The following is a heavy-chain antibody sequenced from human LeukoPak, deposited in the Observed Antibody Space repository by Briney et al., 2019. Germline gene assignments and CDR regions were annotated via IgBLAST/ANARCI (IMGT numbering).Heavy chain of an antibody. D-gene: IGHD3-3*01. CDR3: ARAEWSNWYFDL. CDR1: GFTFSTYW. V-gene: IGHV3-7*03. CDR2: IKQDGSEK. Sequence: GGSLRLSCVASGFTFSTYWMNWVRQAPGKGLEWVANIKQDGSEKYYVDSVKGRFTLFRDSAKNSLYLQMNSLRAEDTAVYYCARAEWSNWYFDLWGRGTLVTVSS. J-gene: IGHJ2*01.